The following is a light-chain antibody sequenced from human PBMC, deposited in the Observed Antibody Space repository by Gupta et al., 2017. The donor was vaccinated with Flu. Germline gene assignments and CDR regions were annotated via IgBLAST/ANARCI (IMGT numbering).Light chain of an antibody. CDR1: NSNIGRDF. CDR3: VTWDVNLSAYV. CDR2: KND. V-gene: IGLV1-47*01. Sequence: RVTVSCSGSNSNIGRDFIHWLQQVPGTAPKLLIYKNDQRPSGVPARFSGSKSGTSASLAISGLRSEDEADYYCVTWDVNLSAYVFGTGTKVTVL. J-gene: IGLJ1*01.